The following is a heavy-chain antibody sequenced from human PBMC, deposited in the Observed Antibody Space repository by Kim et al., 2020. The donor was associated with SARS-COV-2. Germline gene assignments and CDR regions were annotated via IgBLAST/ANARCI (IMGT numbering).Heavy chain of an antibody. V-gene: IGHV4-39*01. D-gene: IGHD6-13*01. J-gene: IGHJ4*02. CDR3: ASNEGSWEYFDY. CDR2: IYYSGST. CDR1: GGSISSSSYY. Sequence: SETLSLTCTVSGGSISSSSYYWGWIRQPPGKGLEWIGSIYYSGSTYYNPSLKSRVTISVDTSKNQFSLKLSSVTAADTAVYYCASNEGSWEYFDYWGQGTLVTVSS.